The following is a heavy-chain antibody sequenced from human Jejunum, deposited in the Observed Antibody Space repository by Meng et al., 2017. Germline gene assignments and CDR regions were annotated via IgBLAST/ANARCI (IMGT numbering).Heavy chain of an antibody. D-gene: IGHD6-13*01. Sequence: QLQLQQSGPGLVTPSETLSLTCAVSGGSISTDGDYWGWIRQSPGKGLEWIGSIFYSGTTYYNPSLKSRVTISIDTSKNQFSLKMNSVTAADTAVYYCARDTAGFGPWGQGTLVTVSS. CDR1: GGSISTDGDY. CDR2: IFYSGTT. J-gene: IGHJ5*02. V-gene: IGHV4-39*07. CDR3: ARDTAGFGP.